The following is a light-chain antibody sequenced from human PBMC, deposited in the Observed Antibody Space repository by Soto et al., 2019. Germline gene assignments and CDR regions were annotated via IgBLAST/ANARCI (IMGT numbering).Light chain of an antibody. CDR2: GAS. V-gene: IGKV3-20*01. J-gene: IGKJ1*01. Sequence: EVVLTQFPGTLSLSPGERATLSCRASQTITGTYLAWYQQKPGQAPRLLIHGASTRATGIPDRFSGGGTGTDFNLNISRVEPEYCAMYYCQQYGRSKRWTFGQGTKVEVK. CDR1: QTITGTY. CDR3: QQYGRSKRWT.